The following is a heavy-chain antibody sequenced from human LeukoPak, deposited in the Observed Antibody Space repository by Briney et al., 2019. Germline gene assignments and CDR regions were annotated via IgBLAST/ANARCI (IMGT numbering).Heavy chain of an antibody. CDR2: INPSGGST. V-gene: IGHV1-46*01. CDR3: ARVTPPSGDSSGYYEAFDP. D-gene: IGHD3-22*01. J-gene: IGHJ5*02. CDR1: GGTFSSYA. Sequence: GASVKVSCKASGGTFSSYAISWVRQAPGQGLEWMGIINPSGGSTSYAQKFQGRVTMTRDMSTSTVYMELSSLRSEDTAVYYCARVTPPSGDSSGYYEAFDPWGQGTLVTVSS.